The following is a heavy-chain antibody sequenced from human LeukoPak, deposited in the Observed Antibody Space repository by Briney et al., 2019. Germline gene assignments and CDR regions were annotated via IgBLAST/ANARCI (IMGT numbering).Heavy chain of an antibody. CDR1: GGSISSYY. J-gene: IGHJ5*02. CDR3: ASLSEYCSAGSCYLGWFDP. V-gene: IGHV4-59*01. CDR2: IYYTGST. D-gene: IGHD2-15*01. Sequence: SETLSLTCTVSGGSISSYYWSWIRQPPGKGLEWIGYIYYTGSTNYNPSLKSRVTISVDTSKNQFSLKLSSVTAADTAVYDCASLSEYCSAGSCYLGWFDPWGQGTLVTVSS.